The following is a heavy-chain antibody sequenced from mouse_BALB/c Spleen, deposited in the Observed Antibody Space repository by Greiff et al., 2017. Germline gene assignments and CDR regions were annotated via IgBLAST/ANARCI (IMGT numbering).Heavy chain of an antibody. Sequence: QVQLKQSGAELMKPGASVKISCKATGYTFSSYWIEWVKQRPGHGLEWIGEILPGSGSTNYNEKFKGKATFTADTSSNTAYMQLSSLTSEDSAVYYCARVGYYGSRFAYWGQGTLVTVSA. CDR3: ARVGYYGSRFAY. D-gene: IGHD1-1*01. V-gene: IGHV1-9*01. CDR1: GYTFSSYW. J-gene: IGHJ3*01. CDR2: ILPGSGST.